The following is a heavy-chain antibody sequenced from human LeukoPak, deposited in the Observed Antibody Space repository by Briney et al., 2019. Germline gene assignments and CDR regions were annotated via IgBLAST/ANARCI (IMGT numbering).Heavy chain of an antibody. D-gene: IGHD6-13*01. CDR1: GFTLSNNY. Sequence: GGSLRLSCAASGFTLSNNYMSWVRQAPGKGLEWVSVIYSGGNTYYADSVKGRFTISRDNSKNTLYLQMNSLRAEDTAVYNCARRGSGIAAAFDYWGQGTLVTVSS. CDR2: IYSGGNT. V-gene: IGHV3-53*01. CDR3: ARRGSGIAAAFDY. J-gene: IGHJ4*02.